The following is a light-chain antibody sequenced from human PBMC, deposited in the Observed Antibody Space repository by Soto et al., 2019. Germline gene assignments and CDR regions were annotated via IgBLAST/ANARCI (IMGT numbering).Light chain of an antibody. Sequence: EIVLTQSPATLSLSPGERATLSCRASQSVSSYLAWYQQKPGQAPRLLIYDASNRATGIPARFSGSGSGTEFTLTISRLEPEDFAVYYCQQYGSSSWTFGQGT. CDR3: QQYGSSSWT. CDR2: DAS. V-gene: IGKV3-11*01. CDR1: QSVSSY. J-gene: IGKJ1*01.